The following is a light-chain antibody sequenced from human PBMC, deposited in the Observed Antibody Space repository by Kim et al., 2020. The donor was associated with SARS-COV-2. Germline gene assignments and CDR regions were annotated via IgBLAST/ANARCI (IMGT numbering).Light chain of an antibody. V-gene: IGKV3-15*01. CDR3: QHYDNMPPWT. Sequence: SPGGRVTRSCRASQSVRNHVAWYQHKPCQSPRLLIYETSTRATGIPARFSGSASGTEFTLTISSLQSEDFAIYYCQHYDNMPPWTFGQGTKVVIK. CDR2: ETS. J-gene: IGKJ1*01. CDR1: QSVRNH.